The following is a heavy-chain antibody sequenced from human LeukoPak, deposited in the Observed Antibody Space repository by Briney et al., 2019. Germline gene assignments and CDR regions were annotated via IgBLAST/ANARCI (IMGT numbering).Heavy chain of an antibody. V-gene: IGHV3-30-3*01. CDR3: ARDASGSYWRFAWFGDY. CDR2: ISYDGSNK. D-gene: IGHD1-26*01. CDR1: GFTFSSYA. J-gene: IGHJ4*02. Sequence: QAGGSLRLSCAASGFTFSSYAMHWVRQAPGKGLEWVAVISYDGSNKYYADSVKGRFTISRDNSKNTLYLQMNSLRAEDTAVYYCARDASGSYWRFAWFGDYWGQGTLVTVSS.